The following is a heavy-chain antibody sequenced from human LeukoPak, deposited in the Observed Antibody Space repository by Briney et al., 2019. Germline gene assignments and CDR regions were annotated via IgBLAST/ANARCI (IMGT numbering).Heavy chain of an antibody. D-gene: IGHD1-26*01. CDR3: AREGLGSYYFDD. Sequence: GGSLRLTCRGSGLTVSTALMDWVRQAPGKGLEGVSVIYSGGSTYYADSVKGRFTISRDNSKNTLYLQMNSLRAEDTAVYYGAREGLGSYYFDDWGQGTLVTVSS. J-gene: IGHJ4*02. CDR1: GLTVSTAL. V-gene: IGHV3-66*01. CDR2: IYSGGST.